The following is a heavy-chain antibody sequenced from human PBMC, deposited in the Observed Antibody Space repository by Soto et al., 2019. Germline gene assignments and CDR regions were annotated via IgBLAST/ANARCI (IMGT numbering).Heavy chain of an antibody. CDR1: GGSISSSSYY. J-gene: IGHJ6*02. D-gene: IGHD6-19*01. CDR3: ARRAAADSSGWFRWYYYYGMDV. CDR2: IYYSGST. V-gene: IGHV4-39*01. Sequence: SETLSLTCTVSGGSISSSSYYWGWIRQPPGKGLEWIGSIYYSGSTYYNPSLKNRVTISVDTSKNQFSLKLSSVTAADTAVYYCARRAAADSSGWFRWYYYYGMDVWGQGTTVTVSS.